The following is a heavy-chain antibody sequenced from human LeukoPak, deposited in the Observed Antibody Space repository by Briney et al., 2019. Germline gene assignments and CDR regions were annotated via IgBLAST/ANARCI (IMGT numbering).Heavy chain of an antibody. CDR1: GYTFTSYG. CDR3: ARKKTYYYDSSGYSELDY. Sequence: GASVTVSCKASGYTFTSYGISWVRQAPGQGLEGMGWISAYNGNTNYAQKLQGRVTMTTDTSTSTAYMELRSLRSDDTAVYYCARKKTYYYDSSGYSELDYWGQGTLVTVSS. V-gene: IGHV1-18*01. CDR2: ISAYNGNT. J-gene: IGHJ4*02. D-gene: IGHD3-22*01.